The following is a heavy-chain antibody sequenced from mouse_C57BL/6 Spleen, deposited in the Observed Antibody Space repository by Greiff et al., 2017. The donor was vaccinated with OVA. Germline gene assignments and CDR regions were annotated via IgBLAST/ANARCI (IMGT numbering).Heavy chain of an antibody. D-gene: IGHD2-3*01. CDR3: ARSPYDPYFDY. CDR2: IYPGDGDT. Sequence: VKVVESGAELVKPGASVKISCKASGYAFSSYWMNWVKQRPGKGLEWIGQIYPGDGDTNYNGKFKGKATLTADKSSSTAYMQLSSLTSEDSAVYFCARSPYDPYFDYWGQGTTLTVSS. CDR1: GYAFSSYW. J-gene: IGHJ2*01. V-gene: IGHV1-80*01.